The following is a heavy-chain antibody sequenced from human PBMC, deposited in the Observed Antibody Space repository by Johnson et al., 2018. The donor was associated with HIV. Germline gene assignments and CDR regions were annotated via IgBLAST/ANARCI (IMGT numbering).Heavy chain of an antibody. CDR2: IYSGGSN. CDR3: ARDSPRIVGVPDAFDI. V-gene: IGHV3-66*02. Sequence: EKLVESGGGLVQPGGSLRLSCAVSGFTVSSNYMSWVRQAPGKGLEWVSVIYSGGSNYSADSVTGRFRISRDNSKNTLYMQMNSLRAEDTAVYDWARDSPRIVGVPDAFDIWDQVTMVTVSS. D-gene: IGHD1-26*01. J-gene: IGHJ3*02. CDR1: GFTVSSNY.